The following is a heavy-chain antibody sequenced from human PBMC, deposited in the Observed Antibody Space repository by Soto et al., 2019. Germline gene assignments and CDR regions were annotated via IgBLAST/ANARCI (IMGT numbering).Heavy chain of an antibody. J-gene: IGHJ5*02. D-gene: IGHD6-13*01. Sequence: SETLSLTCTVSGGSFSSGAYHWSWVRQHPGQGLEWIASISYRGITYSNPSLKSRLSMSVDTSKNQFSLNLTSVTAADTAVYHCARMSATGTRWFDPWGQGTLVTVSS. CDR3: ARMSATGTRWFDP. V-gene: IGHV4-31*03. CDR1: GGSFSSGAYH. CDR2: ISYRGIT.